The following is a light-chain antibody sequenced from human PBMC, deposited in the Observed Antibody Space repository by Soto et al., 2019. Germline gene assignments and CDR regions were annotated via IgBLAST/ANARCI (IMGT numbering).Light chain of an antibody. CDR3: QQYNNWPPDT. V-gene: IGKV3-15*01. Sequence: EIVMTQSPATLSVSPGERATLSCRASQSISSNLAWYQQKPGQAPRLLIYGASTRATGIPARFSGSGSGTDFTLTISSLQSEDFAVYYCQQYNNWPPDTFGPGTKVYIK. CDR1: QSISSN. J-gene: IGKJ3*01. CDR2: GAS.